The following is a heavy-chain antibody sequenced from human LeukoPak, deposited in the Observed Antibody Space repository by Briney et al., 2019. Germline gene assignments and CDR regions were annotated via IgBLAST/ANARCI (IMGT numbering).Heavy chain of an antibody. J-gene: IGHJ4*02. CDR2: ISAYNGNT. V-gene: IGHV1-18*01. CDR1: GGTFSSYG. D-gene: IGHD6-19*01. CDR3: ARDWLAVAGTSFDY. Sequence: GSSVKVSCKASGGTFSSYGISWVRQAPGQGLEWMGWISAYNGNTNYAQKLQGRVTMTTDTSTSTAYMELRSLRSDDTAVYYCARDWLAVAGTSFDYWGQGTLVTVSS.